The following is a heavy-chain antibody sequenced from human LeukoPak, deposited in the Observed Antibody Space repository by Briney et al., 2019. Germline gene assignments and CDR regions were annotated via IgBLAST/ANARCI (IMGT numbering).Heavy chain of an antibody. Sequence: PGGSLRLSCAASGFTFSSYAMSWVRQAPGKGLEWVSAISGSGGSTYYADSVKGRFTISRDNAKNSLYLQMNSLRAEDTAVYYCARDVAVAGFDYWGQGTLVTVSS. CDR3: ARDVAVAGFDY. V-gene: IGHV3-23*01. D-gene: IGHD6-19*01. J-gene: IGHJ4*02. CDR1: GFTFSSYA. CDR2: ISGSGGST.